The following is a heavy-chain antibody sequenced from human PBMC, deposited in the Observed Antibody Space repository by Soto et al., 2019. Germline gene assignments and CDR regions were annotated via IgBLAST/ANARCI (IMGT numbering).Heavy chain of an antibody. CDR3: ARDNGYSYGYNLDH. V-gene: IGHV4-59*01. D-gene: IGHD5-18*01. CDR1: GGSISSYY. Sequence: QVQLQESGPGLVKPSETLSLTCTVSGGSISSYYWSWIRQPPRKGLEWIGYIYYSGSTNYNPSLKSRVTISVDTSKNQFSLKLTSVTAADTAVYYCARDNGYSYGYNLDHWGQGTLVTVSS. J-gene: IGHJ4*02. CDR2: IYYSGST.